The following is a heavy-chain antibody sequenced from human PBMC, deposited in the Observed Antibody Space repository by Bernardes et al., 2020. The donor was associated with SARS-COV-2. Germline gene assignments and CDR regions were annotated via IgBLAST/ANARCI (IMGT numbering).Heavy chain of an antibody. CDR1: GFTFSRYW. V-gene: IGHV3-7*04. J-gene: IGHJ4*02. CDR3: ARTGDDF. Sequence: GGSLRLSCAASGFTFSRYWMVWVRQAPGKGLEWVANIKQDGSEKYYVDSVKGRFTISRDNAKNSPYLQMNSLRGEDTAVYYCARTGDDFWGQGTLVTVSS. CDR2: IKQDGSEK.